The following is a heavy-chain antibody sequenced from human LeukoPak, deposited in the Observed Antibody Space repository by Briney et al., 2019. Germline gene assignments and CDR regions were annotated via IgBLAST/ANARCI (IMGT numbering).Heavy chain of an antibody. V-gene: IGHV1-69*04. J-gene: IGHJ5*01. CDR1: GGTFSSYA. Sequence: GASVKVSCKASGGTFSSYAINWVRQAPGQGLEWMGRIIPIFGIANYAQKFQGRVTITADKSTSTAYMELSSLRSEDTAVYYCAREEGHQMWLFDSWGQGTLVTVSS. CDR3: AREEGHQMWLFDS. D-gene: IGHD2-21*01. CDR2: IIPIFGIA.